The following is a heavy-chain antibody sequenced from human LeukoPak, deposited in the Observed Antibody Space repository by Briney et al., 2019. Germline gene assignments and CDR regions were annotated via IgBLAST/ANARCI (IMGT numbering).Heavy chain of an antibody. J-gene: IGHJ6*03. V-gene: IGHV3-23*01. CDR2: MSGSGYYT. CDR3: AKMEGQRLYDYCMDV. D-gene: IGHD3-3*01. CDR1: GFALSNFA. Sequence: GRSLRPSCAASGFALSNFAMSWVRQAPGKGLEWVSAMSGSGYYTYYVESVKGRFTISRDNSKNTLYLHMNSLRADDTAVYYCAKMEGQRLYDYCMDVWGRGNTVTVSS.